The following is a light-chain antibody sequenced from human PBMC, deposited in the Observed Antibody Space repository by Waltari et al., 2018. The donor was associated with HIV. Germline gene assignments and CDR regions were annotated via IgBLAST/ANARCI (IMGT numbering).Light chain of an antibody. CDR2: AVS. Sequence: DIQMTQSPSSVSASVGDRVTITCRASQGINSWLAWYQQIPGKAPRLLIHAVSILHSGVPSRFSGSGSGTEFTLTISSLQPEDFAIYYCQQAQSFPRITFGQGTRLDIK. J-gene: IGKJ5*01. CDR1: QGINSW. V-gene: IGKV1-12*01. CDR3: QQAQSFPRIT.